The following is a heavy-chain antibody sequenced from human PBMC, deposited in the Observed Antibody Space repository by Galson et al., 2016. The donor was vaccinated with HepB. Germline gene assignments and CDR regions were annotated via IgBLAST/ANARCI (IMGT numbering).Heavy chain of an antibody. CDR3: AKPLSQMWLGFDQ. Sequence: SLRLSCAASGFDFSYYAMAWVRQAPGKGLQWVATVSITGQTTYYADSVKGRFTITRDTSKNAVYLQMHRLTAEDTAIYYCAKPLSQMWLGFDQWGQGTLVTVSS. V-gene: IGHV3-23*01. D-gene: IGHD5-18*01. CDR1: GFDFSYYA. J-gene: IGHJ4*02. CDR2: VSITGQTT.